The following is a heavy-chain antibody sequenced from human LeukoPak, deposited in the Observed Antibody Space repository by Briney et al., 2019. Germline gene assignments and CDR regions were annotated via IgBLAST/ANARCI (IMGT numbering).Heavy chain of an antibody. CDR2: ITGGSDII. CDR3: ARDHAGIVLPAAVGAN. CDR1: GFTFRDYS. V-gene: IGHV3-21*01. D-gene: IGHD2-2*01. Sequence: PGGSLRLSCAASGFTFRDYSMTWVRQAPGKGLEWVSSITGGSDIIYHADSVKGRFTISRDNAKNTLYLQMNSLRAEDTAVYYCARDHAGIVLPAAVGANWGQGTLVTVSS. J-gene: IGHJ4*02.